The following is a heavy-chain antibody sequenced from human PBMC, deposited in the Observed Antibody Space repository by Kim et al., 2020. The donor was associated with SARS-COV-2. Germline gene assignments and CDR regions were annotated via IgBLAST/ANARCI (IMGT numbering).Heavy chain of an antibody. J-gene: IGHJ4*02. CDR2: ISAYNGNT. V-gene: IGHV1-18*01. Sequence: ASVKVSCKASGYTFTSYGISWVRQAPGQGLEWMGWISAYNGNTNYAQKLQGRVTMTTDTSTSTAYMELRSLRSDDTAVYYCARVLIVTRPQPYFKIDYWGQGTLVTVSS. CDR3: ARVLIVTRPQPYFKIDY. D-gene: IGHD3-16*02. CDR1: GYTFTSYG.